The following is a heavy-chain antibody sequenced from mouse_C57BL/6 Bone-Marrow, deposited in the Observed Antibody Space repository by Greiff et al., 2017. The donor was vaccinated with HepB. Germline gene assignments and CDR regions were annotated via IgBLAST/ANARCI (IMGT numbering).Heavy chain of an antibody. V-gene: IGHV14-4*01. CDR2: IDPENGDT. Sequence: VQLKESGAELVRPGASVKLSCTASGFNIKDDYMHWVKQRPEQGLEWIGWIDPENGDTEYASKFQGKATITADTSSNTAYLQLSSLTSEDTAVYYCTPLITTVVGPYYFDYWGQGTTLTVSS. J-gene: IGHJ2*01. D-gene: IGHD1-1*01. CDR1: GFNIKDDY. CDR3: TPLITTVVGPYYFDY.